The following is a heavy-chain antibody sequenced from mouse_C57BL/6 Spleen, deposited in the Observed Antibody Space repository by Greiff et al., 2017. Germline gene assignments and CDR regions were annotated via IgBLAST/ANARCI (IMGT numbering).Heavy chain of an antibody. V-gene: IGHV1-69*01. Sequence: QVQLQQPGAELVMPGASVKLSCKASGYTFTSYWMHWVKQRPGQGLEWIGKIDPSGSYTNYNQKFKGKSTLTVDKSSSPAYMQLSSLTSEDSAVYYCARGGSTYAMDYWGQGTSVTVSS. J-gene: IGHJ4*01. CDR1: GYTFTSYW. D-gene: IGHD1-1*01. CDR2: IDPSGSYT. CDR3: ARGGSTYAMDY.